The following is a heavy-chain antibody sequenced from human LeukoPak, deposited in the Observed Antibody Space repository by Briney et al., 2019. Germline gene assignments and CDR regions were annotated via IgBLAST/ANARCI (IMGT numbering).Heavy chain of an antibody. V-gene: IGHV1-2*06. CDR2: INPNSGGT. Sequence: ASVKVSCKASGYTFTGYYMHWLRQAPGQGLEWMGRINPNSGGTNYAQKFQGTVTMTRDTSISTAYMELSRLRSDDTAVYYCARAHLYYDFWSGYYPDFDYWGQGTLVTVSS. CDR1: GYTFTGYY. J-gene: IGHJ4*02. CDR3: ARAHLYYDFWSGYYPDFDY. D-gene: IGHD3-3*01.